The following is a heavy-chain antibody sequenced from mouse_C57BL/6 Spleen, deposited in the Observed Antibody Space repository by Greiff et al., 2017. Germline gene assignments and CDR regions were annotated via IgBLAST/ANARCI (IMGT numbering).Heavy chain of an antibody. CDR1: GFSLTSYG. CDR3: ARTQLTPNWYVDG. J-gene: IGHJ1*03. CDR2: IWSGRST. D-gene: IGHD3-3*01. Sequence: VQLQQSGPGLVQPSQSLSITCTVSGFSLTSYGVHWVRQSPGKGLEWLGVIWSGRSTDYNAAFISRLSISKDNSKSQVFLKMNSLQADDTAIYYCARTQLTPNWYVDGWGTGTTVTVSS. V-gene: IGHV2-2*01.